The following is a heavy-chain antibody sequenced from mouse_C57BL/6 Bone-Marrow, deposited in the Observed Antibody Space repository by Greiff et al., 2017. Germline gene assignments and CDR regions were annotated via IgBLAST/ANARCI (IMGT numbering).Heavy chain of an antibody. CDR2: ISYDGSK. V-gene: IGHV3-6*01. Sequence: EVKLQESGPGLVKPSQSLSLTCSVTGYSITSGYYWNWMRQFPGNKLEWMGYISYDGSKNYNPSLKNRISISRDTSKNQLFLQLNSVTTEDTATYDCAMGLGASWFAYWGQGTLVTVSA. CDR3: AMGLGASWFAY. D-gene: IGHD4-1*01. CDR1: GYSITSGYY. J-gene: IGHJ3*01.